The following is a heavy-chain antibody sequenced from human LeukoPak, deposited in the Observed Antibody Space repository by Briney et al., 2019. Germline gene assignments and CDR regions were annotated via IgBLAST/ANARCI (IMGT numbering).Heavy chain of an antibody. CDR1: GGTFSSYA. Sequence: GASVKVSCKASGGTFSSYAISWVRQAPGQGLEWMGRIIPILGIANYAQEFQGRVTITADKSTSTAYMELSSLRSEDTAVYYCARVVTITYGMDVWGQGTTVTVSS. CDR2: IIPILGIA. J-gene: IGHJ6*02. D-gene: IGHD3-3*01. CDR3: ARVVTITYGMDV. V-gene: IGHV1-69*04.